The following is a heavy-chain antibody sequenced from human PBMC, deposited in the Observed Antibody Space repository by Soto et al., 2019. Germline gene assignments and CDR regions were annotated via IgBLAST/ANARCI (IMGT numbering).Heavy chain of an antibody. CDR3: ARDHRYYDILTGYHIRNLLAP. CDR2: IYHSGST. CDR1: VYSISSGYY. Sequence: PEKLSLTYSVSVYSISSGYYWGWIRQPPGKGLEWIGSIYHSGSTYYNPSLKSRVTISVDTSKNQFSLKLSSVTAADTAVYYCARDHRYYDILTGYHIRNLLAPWG. J-gene: IGHJ5*02. V-gene: IGHV4-38-2*02. D-gene: IGHD3-9*01.